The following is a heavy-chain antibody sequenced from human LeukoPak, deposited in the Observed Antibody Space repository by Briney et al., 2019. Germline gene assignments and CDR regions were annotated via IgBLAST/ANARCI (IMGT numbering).Heavy chain of an antibody. CDR3: ARRRITMVRGVIIDWFDP. J-gene: IGHJ5*02. D-gene: IGHD3-10*01. CDR2: IYYSGST. CDR1: GDSLKYSSYY. Sequence: SETLSLTCTVSGDSLKYSSYYWSWIRQPPGKGLEWIGYIYYSGSTNYNPSLKSRVTTSVDTSKNQFSLKLSSVTAADTAVYYCARRRITMVRGVIIDWFDPWGQGTLVTVSS. V-gene: IGHV4-61*01.